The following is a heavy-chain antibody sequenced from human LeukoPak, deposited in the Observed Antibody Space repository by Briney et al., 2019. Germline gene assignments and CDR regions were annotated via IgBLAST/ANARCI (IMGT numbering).Heavy chain of an antibody. Sequence: SETLSLTCAVYGGSFSGYYWSWIRQPPGKGLEWIGEINHSGSTNYNPSLKSRVTISVDTSKNQFSLKLSSVTAADTAVYYCAREQQLDEDDAFDIWGQGTMVTVSS. D-gene: IGHD6-13*01. CDR2: INHSGST. CDR3: AREQQLDEDDAFDI. CDR1: GGSFSGYY. V-gene: IGHV4-34*01. J-gene: IGHJ3*02.